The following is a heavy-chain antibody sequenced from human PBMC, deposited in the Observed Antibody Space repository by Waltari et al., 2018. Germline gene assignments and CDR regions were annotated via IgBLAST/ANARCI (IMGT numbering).Heavy chain of an antibody. V-gene: IGHV1-69*08. Sequence: QAQLVQSGAEVKKPGSSVKVAGKAAAGPFSSYTISSVRQDPGQGLEWRGRIFPIFGTSTYAQKFQARVTITPDTSTSTAYMELSRLRSYDTAVYYCARDQHLVHRYWYFDLWGRGTLVTVSS. J-gene: IGHJ2*01. CDR1: AGPFSSYT. CDR3: ARDQHLVHRYWYFDL. CDR2: IFPIFGTS. D-gene: IGHD6-13*01.